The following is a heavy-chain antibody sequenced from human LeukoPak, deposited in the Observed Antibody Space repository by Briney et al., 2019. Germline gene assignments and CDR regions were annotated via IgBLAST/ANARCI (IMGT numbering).Heavy chain of an antibody. Sequence: SQTLSLTCTVSGGSISSGSYYWSWIRQPAGKGLEWIGRIYTSGSTNYNPSLKSRVTISVDTYKNQFSLKLSSVTAADTAVYYCARGPYDILTGYYSFDYWGQGTLVTVSS. CDR3: ARGPYDILTGYYSFDY. V-gene: IGHV4-61*02. J-gene: IGHJ4*02. CDR2: IYTSGST. CDR1: GGSISSGSYY. D-gene: IGHD3-9*01.